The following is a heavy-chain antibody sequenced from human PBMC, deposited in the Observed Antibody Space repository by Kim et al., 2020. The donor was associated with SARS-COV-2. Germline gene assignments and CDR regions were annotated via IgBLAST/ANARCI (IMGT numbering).Heavy chain of an antibody. J-gene: IGHJ6*02. Sequence: SETLSLTCAVYGGSFSGFHWTWIRQPPGKGLEWIGEINHSGGTNYNPSLRSRVTISVDTSRIHFSLRLSSVIAADTAAYYCARGRAGVVPSPILGLGPFYDYYAMDGWGQGTTVTVSS. V-gene: IGHV4-34*01. CDR3: ARGRAGVVPSPILGLGPFYDYYAMDG. D-gene: IGHD3-3*01. CDR2: INHSGGT. CDR1: GGSFSGFH.